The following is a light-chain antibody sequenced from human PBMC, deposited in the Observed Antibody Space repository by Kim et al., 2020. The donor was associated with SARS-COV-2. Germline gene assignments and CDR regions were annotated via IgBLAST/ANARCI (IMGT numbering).Light chain of an antibody. CDR2: SNN. V-gene: IGLV1-44*01. J-gene: IGLJ2*01. CDR3: AAWDDSLYGVV. Sequence: ELTQPPSASGTPGQRVTISCSGSSSNIGSNTVNWYQQLPGTAPKLLIFSNNQRPSGVPDRFSGSESGTSASLAISGLQSEDEADYYCAAWDDSLYGVVFGGGTQLTVL. CDR1: SSNIGSNT.